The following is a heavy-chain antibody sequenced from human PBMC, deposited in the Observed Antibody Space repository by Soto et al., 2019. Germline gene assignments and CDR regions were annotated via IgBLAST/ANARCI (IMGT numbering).Heavy chain of an antibody. J-gene: IGHJ3*02. Sequence: QVQLVQSGAEVKKPGSSVKVSCKASGGTFNVYTIIWVRQAPGQGLEWMGRMIPMLAITNYAQRFQGRVTLTADTSTTTAHMELSSLTSEDTAVYYCALGSWSGETFDIWGQGTLVTVSS. CDR2: MIPMLAIT. V-gene: IGHV1-69*02. CDR3: ALGSWSGETFDI. D-gene: IGHD6-13*01. CDR1: GGTFNVYT.